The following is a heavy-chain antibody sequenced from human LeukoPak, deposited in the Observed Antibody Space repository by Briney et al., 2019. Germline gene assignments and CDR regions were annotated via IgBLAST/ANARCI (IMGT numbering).Heavy chain of an antibody. J-gene: IGHJ3*02. V-gene: IGHV1-2*02. D-gene: IGHD3-3*01. CDR2: INHNSGGT. CDR1: GYTFTGYY. Sequence: ASVKVSCKASGYTFTGYYMHWVRQAPGQGLEWMGWINHNSGGTNYAQKFQGRVTMTRDTSISTAYMELSRLRSDDTAVYYCARDAPSHYDFWSGYYSYAFDIWGQGTMVTVSS. CDR3: ARDAPSHYDFWSGYYSYAFDI.